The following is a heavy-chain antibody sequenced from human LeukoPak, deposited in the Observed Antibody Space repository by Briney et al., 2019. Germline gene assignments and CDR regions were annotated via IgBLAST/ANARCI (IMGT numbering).Heavy chain of an antibody. CDR2: IYYSGST. V-gene: IGHV4-59*01. Sequence: SETLSLTCTVSGGSISSYYWSWIRQPPGKGLEWIGYIYYSGSTNYNPSLKSRVTISVDTSKNQFSLKLSSVTAADTAVYYCARDPSRYCSGGSCYPYWGQGTLVTVSS. CDR3: ARDPSRYCSGGSCYPY. CDR1: GGSISSYY. J-gene: IGHJ4*02. D-gene: IGHD2-15*01.